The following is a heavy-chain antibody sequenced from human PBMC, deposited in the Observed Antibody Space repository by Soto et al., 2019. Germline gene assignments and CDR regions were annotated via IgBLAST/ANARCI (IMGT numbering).Heavy chain of an antibody. Sequence: LSLTCAVSGGSISSSNWRSWVRQPPGKGLEWIGEIYHSGSTNYNPSLKSRVTISVDKSKNQFSLKLSSVTAADTAVYYCARAAATSVIAVAGIYYFDYWGQGTLVTVSS. V-gene: IGHV4-4*02. CDR1: GGSISSSNW. J-gene: IGHJ4*02. CDR3: ARAAATSVIAVAGIYYFDY. CDR2: IYHSGST. D-gene: IGHD6-19*01.